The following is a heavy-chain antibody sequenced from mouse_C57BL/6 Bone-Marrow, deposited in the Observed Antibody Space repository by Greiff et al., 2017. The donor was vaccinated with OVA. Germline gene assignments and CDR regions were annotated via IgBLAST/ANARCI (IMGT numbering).Heavy chain of an antibody. CDR2: ISDGGSYT. V-gene: IGHV5-4*01. CDR3: ARERGIDY. J-gene: IGHJ2*01. CDR1: GFTFSSYA. Sequence: EVHLVESGGGLVKPGGSLKLSCATSGFTFSSYAMSWVRQTPEKRLEWVATISDGGSYTYYPDNVKGRFTISRDNAKNNLYLQMSHLKSEDTAMYYCARERGIDYWGQGTTLTVSS.